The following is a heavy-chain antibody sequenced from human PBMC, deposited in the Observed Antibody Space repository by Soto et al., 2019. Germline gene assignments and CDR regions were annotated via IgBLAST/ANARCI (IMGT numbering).Heavy chain of an antibody. CDR3: ARRSTSLYYYYGMDV. D-gene: IGHD2-2*01. Sequence: QVQLVESGGGVVQPGRSLRLSCAASGFTFSSYGMHWVRQAPGKGLEWVAVIWYDGSNKYYADSVKGRFTISRDNSKNTLDLQMNSLRAEDTAVYYCARRSTSLYYYYGMDVWGQGTTVTVSS. CDR2: IWYDGSNK. J-gene: IGHJ6*02. V-gene: IGHV3-33*01. CDR1: GFTFSSYG.